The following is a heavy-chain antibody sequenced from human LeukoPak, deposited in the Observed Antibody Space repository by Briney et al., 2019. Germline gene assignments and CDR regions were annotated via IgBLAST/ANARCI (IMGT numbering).Heavy chain of an antibody. CDR3: LIEMGSSSYVFDF. Sequence: AGGSLRLSCAASGVTFSSYWMHWVRQAPGKGLVWVSRTNKDGSGTTYADSVKGRFTVSRDNAKNTLLLQMNSLRAEDTAVYHCLIEMGSSSYVFDFWGPGPMVPVSS. CDR2: TNKDGSGT. CDR1: GVTFSSYW. D-gene: IGHD6-13*01. V-gene: IGHV3-74*01. J-gene: IGHJ3*01.